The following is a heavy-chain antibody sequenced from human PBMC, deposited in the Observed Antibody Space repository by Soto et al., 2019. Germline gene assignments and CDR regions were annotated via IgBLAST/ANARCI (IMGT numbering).Heavy chain of an antibody. CDR1: GGSISTYY. D-gene: IGHD6-19*01. CDR2: IYTSGST. V-gene: IGHV4-4*08. CDR3: ARPRVKSSGWYYLDF. J-gene: IGHJ4*02. Sequence: SETLSLTCTVSGGSISTYYWSWIRQPPGKGLEWIGYIYTSGSTNYNPSLKSRVTISVDTSKNQLSLKLRSVTAADTAVYYCARPRVKSSGWYYLDFWGLGTLVTVSS.